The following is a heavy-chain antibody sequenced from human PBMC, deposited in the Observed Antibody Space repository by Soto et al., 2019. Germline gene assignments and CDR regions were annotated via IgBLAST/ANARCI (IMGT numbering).Heavy chain of an antibody. CDR3: ASALGSSGGDYYYGTDV. V-gene: IGHV1-69*02. CDR2: IIPILGIA. CDR1: GGTFSSYT. J-gene: IGHJ6*02. D-gene: IGHD6-13*01. Sequence: QVQLVQSGAAVKKPGSSVKVSCKASGGTFSSYTISWVRQAPGQGLEWMGRIIPILGIANYAQKFQGRVTITADKSTSTADMELRSLRSEDTAVYYWASALGSSGGDYYYGTDVWGQGNTVTVSS.